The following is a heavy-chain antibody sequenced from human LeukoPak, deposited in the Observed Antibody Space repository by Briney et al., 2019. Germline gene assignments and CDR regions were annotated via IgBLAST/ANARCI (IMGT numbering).Heavy chain of an antibody. D-gene: IGHD6-13*01. V-gene: IGHV3-23*01. J-gene: IGHJ4*02. Sequence: GGSLRLSCAASGFTFSSYAMYWVRQALGKGLEWVSAISGSGGGTHYPDSVKGRFTISRDNSKNTLYLQMNSLRAEDTAVYYCAAGSSWYRLDYWGQGPLVTVSS. CDR1: GFTFSSYA. CDR3: AAGSSWYRLDY. CDR2: ISGSGGGT.